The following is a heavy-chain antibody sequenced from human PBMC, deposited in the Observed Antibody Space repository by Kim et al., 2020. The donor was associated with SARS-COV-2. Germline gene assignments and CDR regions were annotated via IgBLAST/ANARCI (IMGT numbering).Heavy chain of an antibody. Sequence: SETLSLTCTVSGGSISSGDYYWSWIRQPPGKGLEWIGYIYYSGSTYYNPSLKSRVTISVDTSKNQFSLKLSSVTAADTAVYYCARAPDYYDSSGYSGYYFDYWGQGTLVTVSS. D-gene: IGHD3-22*01. CDR2: IYYSGST. CDR1: GGSISSGDYY. CDR3: ARAPDYYDSSGYSGYYFDY. J-gene: IGHJ4*02. V-gene: IGHV4-30-4*01.